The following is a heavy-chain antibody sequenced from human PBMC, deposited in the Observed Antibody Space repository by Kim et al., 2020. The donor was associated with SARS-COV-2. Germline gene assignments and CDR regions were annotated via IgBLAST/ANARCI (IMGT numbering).Heavy chain of an antibody. CDR2: GST. Sequence: GSTYDNPSLKRRVTISVDTSKNQFSLKLSSVTAADTAVYYCARELEGWFDPWGQGTLVTVSS. CDR3: ARELEGWFDP. D-gene: IGHD1-1*01. V-gene: IGHV4-31*02. J-gene: IGHJ5*02.